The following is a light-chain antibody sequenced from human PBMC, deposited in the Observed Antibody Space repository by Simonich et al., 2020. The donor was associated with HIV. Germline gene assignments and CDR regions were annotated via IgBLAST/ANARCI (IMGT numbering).Light chain of an antibody. CDR2: KAS. J-gene: IGKJ2*01. CDR3: QQSYSTLYT. CDR1: QSISSW. V-gene: IGKV1-5*03. Sequence: DIQMTQSPSTLSASVGDRVTITCRASQSISSWLAWYQQKPGKAPKLLIYKASSLESGVPSRFSGSGSGTEFTLTISSLQPEDFATYYCQQSYSTLYTFGQGTKLEIK.